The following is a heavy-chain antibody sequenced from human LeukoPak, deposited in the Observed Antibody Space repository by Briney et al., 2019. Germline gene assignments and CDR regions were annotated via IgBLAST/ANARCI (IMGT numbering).Heavy chain of an antibody. CDR3: ASTGYSSSWYDYYDSGDAFDI. V-gene: IGHV3-21*01. J-gene: IGHJ3*02. D-gene: IGHD6-13*01. CDR1: GFTFSSYS. Sequence: GGSLRLSCAASGFTFSSYSMNWVRQAPGKGLEWVSSISSSSSYIYYADSVKGRFTISRDNAKNSLYLQMNSLRAEDTAVYYCASTGYSSSWYDYYDSGDAFDIWGQGTMVTVSS. CDR2: ISSSSSYI.